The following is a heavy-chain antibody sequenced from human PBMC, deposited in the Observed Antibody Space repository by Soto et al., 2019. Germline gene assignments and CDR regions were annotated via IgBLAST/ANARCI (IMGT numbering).Heavy chain of an antibody. CDR2: IWYDGSNK. Sequence: QVQLVESGGGVVQPGRSLRLSCAASGFTFSSYGMHWVRQAPGKGLEWVAVIWYDGSNKYYADSVKGRFTISRDNSKITLYLQMTSLRAEDTAVYYCAREGTYCSGGSCYPHFDYWGQGTLVTVSS. J-gene: IGHJ4*02. CDR1: GFTFSSYG. D-gene: IGHD2-15*01. CDR3: AREGTYCSGGSCYPHFDY. V-gene: IGHV3-33*01.